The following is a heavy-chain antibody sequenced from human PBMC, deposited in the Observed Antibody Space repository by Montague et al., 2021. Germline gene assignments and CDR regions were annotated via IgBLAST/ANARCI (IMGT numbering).Heavy chain of an antibody. J-gene: IGHJ4*02. CDR2: VSYTGTT. CDR3: ARKGTNWDY. Sequence: SETLSLTCTVSGGSISFYYWTWIRQPPGKGLEWIGYVSYTGTTNYNPSLKSRVTISVDTSRNQFFLNVNSVTAADTAVYYCARKGTNWDYWGQGTLVTVSS. V-gene: IGHV4-59*01. CDR1: GGSISFYY. D-gene: IGHD2-8*01.